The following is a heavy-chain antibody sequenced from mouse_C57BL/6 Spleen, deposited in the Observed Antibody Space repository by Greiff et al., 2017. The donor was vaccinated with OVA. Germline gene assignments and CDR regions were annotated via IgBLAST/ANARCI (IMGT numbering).Heavy chain of an antibody. J-gene: IGHJ2*01. CDR1: GYTFTDYY. CDR3: ARYDYDDSFDY. CDR2: IYPGSGNT. Sequence: VQLQQSGAELVRPGASVKLSCKASGYTFTDYYINWVKQRPGQGLEWIARIYPGSGNTYYNEKFKGKATLTAEKSSSTAYMQLSSLTSEDSAVYFCARYDYDDSFDYWGQGTTLTVSS. D-gene: IGHD2-4*01. V-gene: IGHV1-76*01.